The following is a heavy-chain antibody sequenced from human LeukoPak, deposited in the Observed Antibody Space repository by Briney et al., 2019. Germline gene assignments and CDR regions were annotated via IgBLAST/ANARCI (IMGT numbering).Heavy chain of an antibody. V-gene: IGHV3-30*02. CDR2: IRHDGSNK. Sequence: GGSLRLSCAASGFTFSTYGMHWVRQAPGKGLEWVAFIRHDGSNKYYADSVRGRFTISRDNSKNTLYLQMNSLRAEDTAVYYCAKEVYGCDILTGCDSWGQGTLVTVSS. D-gene: IGHD3-9*01. J-gene: IGHJ4*02. CDR1: GFTFSTYG. CDR3: AKEVYGCDILTGCDS.